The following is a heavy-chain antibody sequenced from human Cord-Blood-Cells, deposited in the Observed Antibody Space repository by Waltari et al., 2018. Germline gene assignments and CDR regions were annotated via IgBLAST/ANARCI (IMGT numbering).Heavy chain of an antibody. J-gene: IGHJ4*02. CDR1: GFTFSSYA. V-gene: IGHV3-30-3*01. D-gene: IGHD3-16*01. Sequence: QVQLVESGGGVVQPGRSLRPSCAASGFTFSSYAMHWVRQAPGKGLEWVAVISYDGSNKYYADSVKGRFTISRDNSKNTLYLQMNSLRAEDTAVYYCARDLRRGFDYWGQGTLVTVSS. CDR3: ARDLRRGFDY. CDR2: ISYDGSNK.